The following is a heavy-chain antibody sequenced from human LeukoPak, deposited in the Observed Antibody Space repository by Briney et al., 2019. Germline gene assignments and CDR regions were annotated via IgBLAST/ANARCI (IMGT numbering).Heavy chain of an antibody. CDR1: GGSISNYY. Sequence: SETLSLTCTVSGGSISNYYWTWIRQPPGKGLEWIGYIYYSGSTNYNPSLKSRVTISVDTSKNQFSLKLTSVTAADTAVYYCARQAGSYAFYYYDYWGQGTLVTVSS. CDR2: IYYSGST. CDR3: ARQAGSYAFYYYDY. J-gene: IGHJ4*02. V-gene: IGHV4-59*08. D-gene: IGHD2-2*01.